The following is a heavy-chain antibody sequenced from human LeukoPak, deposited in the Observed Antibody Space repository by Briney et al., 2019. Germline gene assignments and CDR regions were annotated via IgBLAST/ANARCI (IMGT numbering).Heavy chain of an antibody. D-gene: IGHD5-12*01. CDR2: IYPGDSGI. CDR1: GYSFTTYW. V-gene: IGHV5-51*01. J-gene: IGHJ4*02. Sequence: GEPLKISCKGSGYSFTTYWIAWVRPMPGKGPEWMGIIYPGDSGIRYSPSFQGQVTISVDKSISTAYLQWSSLKASDTAMYYCARRAYSGYEFDYWGQGTLVTVSS. CDR3: ARRAYSGYEFDY.